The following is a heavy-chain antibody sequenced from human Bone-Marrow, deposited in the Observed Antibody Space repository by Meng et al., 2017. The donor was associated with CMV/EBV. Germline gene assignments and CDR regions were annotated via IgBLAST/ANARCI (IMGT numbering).Heavy chain of an antibody. CDR2: INHSGST. CDR3: ARTGTTSAETPFAY. Sequence: SETLSLTCAVYGGSFSGYYWSWIRQPPGKGLEWIGEINHSGSTNYNPSLKSRVTISVDTSKNQFSLKLSSVTAADTAVYYCARTGTTSAETPFAYWGQGNLVNVSS. V-gene: IGHV4-34*01. CDR1: GGSFSGYY. D-gene: IGHD1-1*01. J-gene: IGHJ4*02.